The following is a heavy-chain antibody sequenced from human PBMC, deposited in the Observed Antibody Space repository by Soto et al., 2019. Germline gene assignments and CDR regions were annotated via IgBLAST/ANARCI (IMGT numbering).Heavy chain of an antibody. CDR2: IYHSGIT. Sequence: QLQLQESGSGLVKPSQTLSLTCAVSGGSISSGGYSWSWIRQPPGKGLEWIGYIYHSGITYYNPFLKSRVTISVDRSKNQFSLKLSSVTAADTAVYYCARAGGLGAVAADYWGQGTLVTVSS. CDR3: ARAGGLGAVAADY. CDR1: GGSISSGGYS. V-gene: IGHV4-30-2*01. D-gene: IGHD6-19*01. J-gene: IGHJ4*02.